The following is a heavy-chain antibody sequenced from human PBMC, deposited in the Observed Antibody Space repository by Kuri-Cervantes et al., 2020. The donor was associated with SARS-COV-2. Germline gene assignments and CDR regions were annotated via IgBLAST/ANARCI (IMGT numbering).Heavy chain of an antibody. D-gene: IGHD5-12*01. CDR3: ARAQVDSSSYYYYYMDV. CDR2: IWYDGSNK. Sequence: LSLTCAASGFTFSSYAMHWVRQAPGKGLLWVAVIWYDGSNKYYADSVKGRFTISRDNSKNTLYLQMNSLRAEDTAVYYCARAQVDSSSYYYYYMDVWGKGTTVTVSS. CDR1: GFTFSSYA. V-gene: IGHV3-33*08. J-gene: IGHJ6*03.